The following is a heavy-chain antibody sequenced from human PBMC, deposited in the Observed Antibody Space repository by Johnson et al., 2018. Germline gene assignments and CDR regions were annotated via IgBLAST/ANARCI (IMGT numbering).Heavy chain of an antibody. CDR1: GFTFSSYW. D-gene: IGHD3-10*01. CDR2: IKQDGSEK. Sequence: EVQLVESGGGLVQXGGSLRLSCAASGFTFSSYWMSWVRQAPGKGLEWVANIKQDGSEKDYVESVKGRFTISRDNAKNSLYLQMNSLRAEDTGVDYCARGKRMVRGVMGSGFDPWGQGTLVTVSS. CDR3: ARGKRMVRGVMGSGFDP. V-gene: IGHV3-7*01. J-gene: IGHJ5*02.